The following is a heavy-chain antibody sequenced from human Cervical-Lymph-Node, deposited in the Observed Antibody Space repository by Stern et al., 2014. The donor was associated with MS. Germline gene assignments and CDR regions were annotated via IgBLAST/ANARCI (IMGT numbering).Heavy chain of an antibody. V-gene: IGHV3-53*01. Sequence: EVQLVESGGGLIQPGGSLRLSCEASGFTVSTNHVTWVRQAPGKGLECVSVIDSGGGTYYADSVKGRFTISRDNSKNTVYLQMNSLRVEDTAVYYCSSDVGNYYYDKDVWGQGTTVTVSS. CDR3: SSDVGNYYYDKDV. J-gene: IGHJ6*02. CDR1: GFTVSTNH. CDR2: IDSGGGT.